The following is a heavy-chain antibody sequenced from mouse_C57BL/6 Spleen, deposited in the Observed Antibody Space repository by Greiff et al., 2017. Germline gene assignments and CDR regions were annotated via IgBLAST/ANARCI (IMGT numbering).Heavy chain of an antibody. V-gene: IGHV1-53*01. CDR2: INPSNGGT. CDR3: ARDDYDAPYYYAMDY. D-gene: IGHD2-4*01. Sequence: VQLQQSGTELVKPGASVKLSCKASGYTFTSYWMHWVKQRPGQGLEWIGNINPSNGGTNYNEKFKSKATLTVDKSSSTAYMQLSSLTSEDSAVYYCARDDYDAPYYYAMDYWGQGTSVTVSS. CDR1: GYTFTSYW. J-gene: IGHJ4*01.